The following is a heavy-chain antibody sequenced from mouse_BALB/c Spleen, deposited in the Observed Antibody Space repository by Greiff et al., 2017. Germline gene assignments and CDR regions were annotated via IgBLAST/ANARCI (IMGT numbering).Heavy chain of an antibody. D-gene: IGHD1-1*01. V-gene: IGHV1-31*01. Sequence: VQLQQSGPELVKPGASVKISCKASGYSFTGYYMHWVKQSHVKSLEWIGRINPYNGATSYNQNFKDKASLTVDKSSSTAYMELHSLTSEDSAVYYCARDYGSSCAMDYWGQGTSVTVSA. CDR3: ARDYGSSCAMDY. CDR2: INPYNGAT. CDR1: GYSFTGYY. J-gene: IGHJ4*01.